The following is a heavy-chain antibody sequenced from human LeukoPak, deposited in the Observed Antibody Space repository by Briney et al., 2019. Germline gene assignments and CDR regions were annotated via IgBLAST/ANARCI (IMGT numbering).Heavy chain of an antibody. CDR2: IYYSGST. J-gene: IGHJ4*02. CDR3: ARDNTYYYGSGSYWSSGYFED. D-gene: IGHD3-10*01. CDR1: GGSISSSSYY. V-gene: IGHV4-39*07. Sequence: PSETLSLTCTVSGGSISSSSYYWGWIRQPPGKGLEWIGSIYYSGSTYYNPSLKSRVTISVDTSKNQFSLKLSSVTAADTAVYYCARDNTYYYGSGSYWSSGYFEDWGQGTLVTVSS.